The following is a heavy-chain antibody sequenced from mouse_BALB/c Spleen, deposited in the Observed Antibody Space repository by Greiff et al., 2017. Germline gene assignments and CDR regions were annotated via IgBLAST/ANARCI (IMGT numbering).Heavy chain of an antibody. CDR3: ANMISPSYNAMGY. V-gene: IGHV3-6*02. D-gene: IGHD2-4*01. CDR1: GYSITSGYY. CDR2: ISYDGSN. Sequence: DVKLQESGPGLVKPSQSLSLTCSVTGYSITSGYYWNWIRQFPGNKLEWMGYISYDGSNNYNPSLKNRISITRDTSKNQFFPKFNSLTTEDTATYYAANMISPSYNAMGYWGQGTPVTVSS. J-gene: IGHJ4*01.